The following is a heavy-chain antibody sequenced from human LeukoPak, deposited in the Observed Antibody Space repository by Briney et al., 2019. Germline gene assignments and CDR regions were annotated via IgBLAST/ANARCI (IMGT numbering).Heavy chain of an antibody. Sequence: PGGSLRLSCAASGFTFSSYAMSWVRQAPGKGLEWVSAISGSGGSTYYADSVKGRFTISRDNSKNTLYLQMNSLRAEDTAVYYCAKDRAWLLYKRGAGDYFDYWGQGTLVTVSS. CDR2: ISGSGGST. J-gene: IGHJ4*02. V-gene: IGHV3-23*01. CDR1: GFTFSSYA. D-gene: IGHD3-3*01. CDR3: AKDRAWLLYKRGAGDYFDY.